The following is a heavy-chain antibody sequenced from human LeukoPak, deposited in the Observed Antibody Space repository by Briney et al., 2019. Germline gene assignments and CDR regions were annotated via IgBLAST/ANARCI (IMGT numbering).Heavy chain of an antibody. Sequence: GASVKVSCKASGYTFTSYDINWVRQATGQGLEWMGWMNPNSGNTGYAQKFQGRVTMTRNTSISTAYMELSSLRSEATALYYCARGPLLLRAFDIRGQGTMVTVSS. CDR1: GYTFTSYD. J-gene: IGHJ3*02. CDR2: MNPNSGNT. V-gene: IGHV1-8*01. D-gene: IGHD2-15*01. CDR3: ARGPLLLRAFDI.